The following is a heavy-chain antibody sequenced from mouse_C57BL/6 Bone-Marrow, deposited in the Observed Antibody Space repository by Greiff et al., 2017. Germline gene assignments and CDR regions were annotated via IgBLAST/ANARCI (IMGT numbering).Heavy chain of an antibody. D-gene: IGHD2-5*01. V-gene: IGHV5-6*01. CDR2: ISSGGSYT. Sequence: EVKLVESGGDLVKPGGSLKLSCAASGFTFSSYGMSWVRQTPDQRLEWVATISSGGSYTYYPDSVKGRFTISRDNAKNTLYMQMSSLKSEDTAMYYCARPYYSNFYYAMDYWGQGTSVTVSS. CDR3: ARPYYSNFYYAMDY. J-gene: IGHJ4*01. CDR1: GFTFSSYG.